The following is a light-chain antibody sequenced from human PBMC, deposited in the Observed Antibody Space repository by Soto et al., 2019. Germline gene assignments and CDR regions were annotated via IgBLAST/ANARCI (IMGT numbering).Light chain of an antibody. CDR3: QQYNNWPPWT. CDR1: QSVGGN. Sequence: EIVMTQSPATLSVSPGERATLSCRASQSVGGNLAWYQQKPVQPPRLLIYAASSRPTGIPARFSGSGSGTEFTLTISSLQSEDFAVYYCQQYNNWPPWTFGQGTKVEIK. V-gene: IGKV3-15*01. CDR2: AAS. J-gene: IGKJ1*01.